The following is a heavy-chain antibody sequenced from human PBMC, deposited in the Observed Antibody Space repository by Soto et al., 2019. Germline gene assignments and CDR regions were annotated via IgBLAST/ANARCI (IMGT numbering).Heavy chain of an antibody. Sequence: QITLKESGPTLVKPTQTLTLTCTFSGFSLNTRGVSVGWFRQAPGEALECLAFIFWDDHKRYSPSLKNRLTITKDTSKNQVVLTMTNMDPVDTASDYWAHAGRSWYPVDSWGQGTPVTVSS. CDR1: GFSLNTRGVS. D-gene: IGHD6-13*01. CDR3: AHAGRSWYPVDS. J-gene: IGHJ4*02. CDR2: IFWDDHK. V-gene: IGHV2-5*02.